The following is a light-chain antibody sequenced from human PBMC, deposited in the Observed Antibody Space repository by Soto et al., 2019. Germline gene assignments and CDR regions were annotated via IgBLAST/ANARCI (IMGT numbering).Light chain of an antibody. J-gene: IGKJ1*01. CDR2: GAS. V-gene: IGKV3-15*01. Sequence: EIVMTQSPATLSVSPGERATLSCRASQSVSSNLAWYQQNPGQAPRLLIYGASTRATGIPARFSGSGSGTEFTLTISRPTAEDLSVYYCQHYTNWPGTFGHGTKEEIQ. CDR3: QHYTNWPGT. CDR1: QSVSSN.